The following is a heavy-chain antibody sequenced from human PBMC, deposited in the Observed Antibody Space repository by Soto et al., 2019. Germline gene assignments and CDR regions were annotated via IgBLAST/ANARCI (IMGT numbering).Heavy chain of an antibody. D-gene: IGHD1-20*01. J-gene: IGHJ6*02. V-gene: IGHV4-4*02. Sequence: QVQLQESGPGLVKPSGTLSLTCAVSGGSISSSNWWSWVRQPPGKGLEWIGEIYHSGSTNYNPSLKSRVTISVDKSKNQFSLKLSSVTAADTAVYYCARVPPYNWNDDDYYYYGMDVWGQGTTVTVSS. CDR1: GGSISSSNW. CDR2: IYHSGST. CDR3: ARVPPYNWNDDDYYYYGMDV.